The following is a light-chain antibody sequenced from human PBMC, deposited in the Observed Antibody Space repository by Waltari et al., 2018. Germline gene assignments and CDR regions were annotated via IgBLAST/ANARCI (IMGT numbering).Light chain of an antibody. CDR1: QSVDYN. CDR3: QQHYSSPRA. J-gene: IGKJ1*01. CDR2: DIS. Sequence: EVVMTQSPATLSVSPGERATLFCRTSQSVDYNLARYQHKPGQAPRLLIYDISTRIPGIPARFSGGGSGTDFTLTISSLQAEDVAVYYCQQHYSSPRAFGQGTKVEVK. V-gene: IGKV3-15*01.